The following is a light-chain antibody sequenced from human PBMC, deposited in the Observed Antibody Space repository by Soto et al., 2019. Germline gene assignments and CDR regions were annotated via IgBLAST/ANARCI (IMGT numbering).Light chain of an antibody. J-gene: IGLJ2*01. V-gene: IGLV4-69*01. Sequence: QAVVTQSPSASASLRASVKLTCTLSSGHSSYAIAWHQQQPEKGPRYLMKLNSDGSHNKGDGIPDRFSGSSSGAERYLTISSLQSEDEADYYCQTWGTGIVVFGGGTKLTVL. CDR1: SGHSSYA. CDR2: LNSDGSH. CDR3: QTWGTGIVV.